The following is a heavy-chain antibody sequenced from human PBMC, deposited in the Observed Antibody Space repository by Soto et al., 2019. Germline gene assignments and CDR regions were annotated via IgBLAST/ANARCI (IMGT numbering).Heavy chain of an antibody. CDR2: ISGSGGSA. CDR1: GFTFGSHA. CDR3: AKEPYSDFWSAYYYFDC. V-gene: IGHV3-23*01. Sequence: EVQLLESGGGLVQPGGSLRLSCAASGFTFGSHAMIWVRQAPGEGLEWVSAISGSGGSAYYADSVKGRFTISRDNPINTLYLQMNSLRAEDTALYYCAKEPYSDFWSAYYYFDCWGQGTLVTVSS. J-gene: IGHJ4*02. D-gene: IGHD3-3*01.